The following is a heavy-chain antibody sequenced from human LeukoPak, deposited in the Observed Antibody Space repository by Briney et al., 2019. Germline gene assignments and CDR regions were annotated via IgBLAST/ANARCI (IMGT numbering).Heavy chain of an antibody. CDR1: GVSISSNHW. CDR2: INHSGST. D-gene: IGHD3-10*01. V-gene: IGHV4-4*02. CDR3: ARGTLYYYFI. Sequence: PSETLSLTCGVSGVSISSNHWWNWVRQSPGKGLEWIGEINHSGSTNYNPSLKSRVDIYVDTFKHQFSLKLSCVTAADTAVYYCARGTLYYYFIWGQGTMVTVSS. J-gene: IGHJ3*02.